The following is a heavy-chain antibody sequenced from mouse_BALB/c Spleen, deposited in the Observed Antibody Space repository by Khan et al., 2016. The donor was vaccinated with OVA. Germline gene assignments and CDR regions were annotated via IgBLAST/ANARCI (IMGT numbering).Heavy chain of an antibody. Sequence: QVQLQQPGPELKKPGETVRISCKASGYTFTTAGIQWVQKMPGKGLKWIGWINTHSGVPKYAEDFKGRFAFSLEISVNTAYLQITNLKNEDTATYCCARGGAADYRNDGGAMEYWGQGTSVTVSS. D-gene: IGHD2-12*01. CDR2: INTHSGVP. J-gene: IGHJ4*01. CDR3: ARGGAADYRNDGGAMEY. CDR1: GYTFTTAG. V-gene: IGHV9-4*02.